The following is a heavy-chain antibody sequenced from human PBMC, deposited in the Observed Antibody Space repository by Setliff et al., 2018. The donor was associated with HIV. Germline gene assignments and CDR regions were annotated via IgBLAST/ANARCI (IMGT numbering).Heavy chain of an antibody. Sequence: SVKVSCKASGYTFTNFYMHWVRQAPGQGLEWMGGIIPIFGTANYAQKFQGRVTITADESTSTAYMELNRLRSDETAVYYCARSYIAFLSTWYYGMDVWGQGTTVTVS. J-gene: IGHJ6*02. CDR3: ARSYIAFLSTWYYGMDV. CDR1: GYTFTNFY. CDR2: IIPIFGTA. V-gene: IGHV1-69*13. D-gene: IGHD5-18*01.